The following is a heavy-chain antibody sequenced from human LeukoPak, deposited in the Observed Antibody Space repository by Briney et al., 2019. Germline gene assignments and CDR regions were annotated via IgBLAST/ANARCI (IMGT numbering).Heavy chain of an antibody. CDR1: GFTFSDYY. J-gene: IGHJ6*03. CDR3: ASMDSSGWPYYYYYYMDV. V-gene: IGHV3-11*06. D-gene: IGHD6-19*01. Sequence: GGSLRLSCAASGFTFSDYYMSWIRQAPGKGLEWVSSISSSSSYIYYADSVKGRFTISRDNAKDSLYLQMNSLRAEDTAVYFCASMDSSGWPYYYYYYMDVWGKGTTVTVSS. CDR2: ISSSSSYI.